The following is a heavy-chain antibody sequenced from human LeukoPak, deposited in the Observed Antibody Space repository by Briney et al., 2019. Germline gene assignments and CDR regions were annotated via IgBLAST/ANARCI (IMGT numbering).Heavy chain of an antibody. D-gene: IGHD2-15*01. CDR2: IYYSGST. CDR3: ARQGGYCSGGSCYTNWFDP. CDR1: GGSISSYY. Sequence: SETLSLTCTVSGGSISSYYWSWIRQPPGKGLEWIGYIYYSGSTNYNPSLKSRVTISVDTSKNQFSLKLSSVTAADTAVYYCARQGGYCSGGSCYTNWFDPWGQGTLVTVSS. V-gene: IGHV4-59*08. J-gene: IGHJ5*02.